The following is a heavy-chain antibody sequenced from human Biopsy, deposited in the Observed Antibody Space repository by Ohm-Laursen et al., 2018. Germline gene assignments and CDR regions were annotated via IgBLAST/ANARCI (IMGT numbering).Heavy chain of an antibody. D-gene: IGHD6-6*01. CDR3: ARGEYSSSIFDH. Sequence: GTLSLTCTVSGGSISSYYWNWIRQPPGQGLEWIGYIYYSGTTDYSPSLKSRVTISIDKSKSQFFLKLSSVTAADTAVYYCARGEYSSSIFDHWGQGTLVTVSS. J-gene: IGHJ4*02. V-gene: IGHV4-59*12. CDR2: IYYSGTT. CDR1: GGSISSYY.